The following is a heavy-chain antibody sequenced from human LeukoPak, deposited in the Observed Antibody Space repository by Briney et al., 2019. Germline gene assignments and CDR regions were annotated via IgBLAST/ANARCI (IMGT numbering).Heavy chain of an antibody. CDR1: GGSISSSSYY. CDR3: ARGGDWNYPFDY. CDR2: IYYSGST. V-gene: IGHV4-61*05. D-gene: IGHD1-7*01. Sequence: SETLSLTCTVSGGSISSSSYYWGWIRQPPGKGLEWIGYIYYSGSTNYNPSLKSRVTISVDTSKNQFSLKLSSVTAADTAVYYCARGGDWNYPFDYWGQGTLVTVSS. J-gene: IGHJ4*02.